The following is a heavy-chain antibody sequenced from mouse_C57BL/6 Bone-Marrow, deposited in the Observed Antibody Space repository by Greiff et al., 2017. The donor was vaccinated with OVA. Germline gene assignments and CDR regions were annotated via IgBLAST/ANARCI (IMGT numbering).Heavy chain of an antibody. V-gene: IGHV14-1*01. CDR1: GFNIKDYY. Sequence: EVQLQQSGAELVRPGASVKLSCTASGFNIKDYYMHWVKQRPEQGLEWIGRIDPEDGDTEYAPKFQGKATMTADTSSNTAYLQLSSLTAEDTAVYYCTTPSTTVYFDYWGQGTTLTVSS. CDR2: IDPEDGDT. CDR3: TTPSTTVYFDY. J-gene: IGHJ2*01. D-gene: IGHD2-2*01.